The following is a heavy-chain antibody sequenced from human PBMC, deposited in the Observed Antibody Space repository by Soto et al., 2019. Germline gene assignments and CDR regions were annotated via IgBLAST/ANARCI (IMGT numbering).Heavy chain of an antibody. CDR3: ARERVVVAATQYYFDY. CDR1: GGSISSGGYY. D-gene: IGHD2-15*01. CDR2: IYYSGST. V-gene: IGHV4-31*03. J-gene: IGHJ4*02. Sequence: SETLSLTCTVSGGSISSGGYYWSWIRQHPGKGLEWIGYIYYSGSTYYNPSLKSRVTISVDTSKNQFSLKLSSVTAADTAVYYCARERVVVAATQYYFDYWGQGTLVTVSS.